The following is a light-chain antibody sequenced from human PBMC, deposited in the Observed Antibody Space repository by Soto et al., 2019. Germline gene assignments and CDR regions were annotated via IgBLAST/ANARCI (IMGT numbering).Light chain of an antibody. Sequence: EIGMTQSPATLSVSPGERATLSCRASQSVSSNLAWYQQRPAQAPRLLIYDVSTRATGVPTRFSGSGSGTEFTLTISSLQSEDFAVYYCQQYHDWPLTFGGGTRVEIK. J-gene: IGKJ4*01. CDR2: DVS. V-gene: IGKV3D-15*01. CDR1: QSVSSN. CDR3: QQYHDWPLT.